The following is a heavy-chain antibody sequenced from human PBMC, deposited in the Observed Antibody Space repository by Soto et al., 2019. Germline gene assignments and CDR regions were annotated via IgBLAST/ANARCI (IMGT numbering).Heavy chain of an antibody. D-gene: IGHD2-15*01. CDR1: GFSFHTYG. J-gene: IGHJ4*02. V-gene: IGHV3-33*01. CDR2: IWYDGSNK. Sequence: QEQLVESGGGVVQPGRSLRLSCAASGFSFHTYGMHWIRQAPGKGLEWVAGIWYDGSNKYYVDSVKGRFTISRDNSKNTLHLQMNSLRAEDTAVFYCARERYRYCRGGTCSGVDIWGQGTLVTVSS. CDR3: ARERYRYCRGGTCSGVDI.